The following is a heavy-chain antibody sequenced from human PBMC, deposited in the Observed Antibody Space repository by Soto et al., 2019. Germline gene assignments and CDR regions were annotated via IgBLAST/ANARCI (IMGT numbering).Heavy chain of an antibody. CDR2: MNAKSGDT. J-gene: IGHJ6*01. D-gene: IGHD2-2*02. CDR3: ARGNTLSHAGFEF. Sequence: ASVKVSCKASGYTFSDFDINWLRQGSGQGPEWMGWMNAKSGDTFFPQRFQGKFNMTWDTSLSTAYMEVGSLTSDDTAIYYCARGNTLSHAGFEFLGQGTRVIVS. V-gene: IGHV1-8*01. CDR1: GYTFSDFD.